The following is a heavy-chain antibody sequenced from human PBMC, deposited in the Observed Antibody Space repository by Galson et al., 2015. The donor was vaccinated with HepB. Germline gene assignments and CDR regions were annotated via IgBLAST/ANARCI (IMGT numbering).Heavy chain of an antibody. D-gene: IGHD3-22*01. CDR2: INSDGSST. Sequence: SLRLSCAASGFTFSSYWMHRVRQAPGKGLVWVSRINSDGSSTSYADSVKGRFTISRDNAKNTLYLQMNSLRAEDTAVYYCARARSGYYYWYFDLWGRGTLVTVSS. J-gene: IGHJ2*01. V-gene: IGHV3-74*01. CDR1: GFTFSSYW. CDR3: ARARSGYYYWYFDL.